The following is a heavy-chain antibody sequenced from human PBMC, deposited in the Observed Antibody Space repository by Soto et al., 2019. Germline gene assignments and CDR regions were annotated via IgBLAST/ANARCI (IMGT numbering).Heavy chain of an antibody. Sequence: QLQLQESGPGLVRPSGTLSLTCAVSGGFTSTNNWWSWVRQPPGKGLEWIGDAYHSGSTEYNPSPTGPVSVSVDKSKDQLALKLTSATAADTAVYYCARSPPSSYYGGSGTFDYWGQGTLVSVSS. D-gene: IGHD3-10*01. V-gene: IGHV4-4*02. CDR2: AYHSGST. CDR3: ARSPPSSYYGGSGTFDY. CDR1: GGFTSTNNW. J-gene: IGHJ4*02.